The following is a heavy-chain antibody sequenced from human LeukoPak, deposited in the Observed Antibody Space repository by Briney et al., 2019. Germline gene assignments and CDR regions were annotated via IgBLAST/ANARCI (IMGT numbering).Heavy chain of an antibody. J-gene: IGHJ4*02. CDR2: ISAYNGNT. CDR3: ARVFLGYDILTGYYMAHFDY. CDR1: GYTFTSYG. V-gene: IGHV1-18*01. D-gene: IGHD3-9*01. Sequence: ASVKVSCKASGYTFTSYGISWVRQAPGQGLEWMGWISAYNGNTNYAQKLQGRVTMTTDTSTSTAYMELRSLRSDDTAVHYCARVFLGYDILTGYYMAHFDYWGQGTLVTVSS.